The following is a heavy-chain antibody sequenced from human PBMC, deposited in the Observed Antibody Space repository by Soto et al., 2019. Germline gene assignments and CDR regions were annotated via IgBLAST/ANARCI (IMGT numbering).Heavy chain of an antibody. CDR3: ARGLPNDYSTFFDY. CDR1: GGSISSGGYS. V-gene: IGHV4-30-2*01. D-gene: IGHD4-4*01. J-gene: IGHJ4*02. Sequence: QLQLQESGSGLVKPSQTLSLTCAVSGGSISSGGYSWSWIRQPPGKGLEWIGYIYHSGSTYYNPSLKSRVTIAVDRSKNQFSLKLSSVTAADTAVYYCARGLPNDYSTFFDYWGQGTLVTVSS. CDR2: IYHSGST.